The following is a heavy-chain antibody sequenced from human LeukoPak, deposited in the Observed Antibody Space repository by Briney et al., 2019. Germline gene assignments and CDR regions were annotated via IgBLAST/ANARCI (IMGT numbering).Heavy chain of an antibody. J-gene: IGHJ4*02. CDR2: MNPNSGNT. D-gene: IGHD4-17*01. CDR3: ARVGRLRKYYFDY. Sequence: GASVKVSCKASGYTFTSYDINWVRQATGQGLEWMGWMNPNSGNTGYAQKFQGRVTMTRNTSISTAYMELSSLRSEVTAVYYCARVGRLRKYYFDYWGQGTLVTVSS. V-gene: IGHV1-8*01. CDR1: GYTFTSYD.